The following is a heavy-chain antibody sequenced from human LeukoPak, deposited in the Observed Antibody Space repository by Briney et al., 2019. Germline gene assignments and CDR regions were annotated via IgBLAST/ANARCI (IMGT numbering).Heavy chain of an antibody. V-gene: IGHV3-21*01. CDR1: GFTFSSYS. CDR3: ASDYSNYNYYGMDV. J-gene: IGHJ6*02. Sequence: EGSLRLSCAASGFTFSSYSMNWVRQAPGKGLEWVSSISSSSSYIYYADSVKGRFTISRDNAKNSLYLQMNSLRAEDTAVYYCASDYSNYNYYGMDVWGQGTTVTVSS. D-gene: IGHD4-11*01. CDR2: ISSSSSYI.